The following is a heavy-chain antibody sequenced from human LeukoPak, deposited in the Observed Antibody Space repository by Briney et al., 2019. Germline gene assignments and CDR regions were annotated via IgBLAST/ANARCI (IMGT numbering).Heavy chain of an antibody. CDR1: GYSFTTYW. V-gene: IGHV5-51*01. J-gene: IGHJ4*02. CDR2: IYPGDSDT. Sequence: GESLKISCKGSGYSFTTYWIGWVRQMPGKGLEWMGIIYPGDSDTRYNPSFQGQVTISADKSISTAYLQWSSLKASDTAMYYCARARYCSGGSCYAEYWGQGTLVTVSS. CDR3: ARARYCSGGSCYAEY. D-gene: IGHD2-15*01.